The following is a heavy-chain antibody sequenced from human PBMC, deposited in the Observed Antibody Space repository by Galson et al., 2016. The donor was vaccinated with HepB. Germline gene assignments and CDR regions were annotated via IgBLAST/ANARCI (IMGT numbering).Heavy chain of an antibody. D-gene: IGHD3-22*01. CDR1: RFTFSTYA. CDR3: ARLVLCDTSGSYY. V-gene: IGHV3-30*14. J-gene: IGHJ4*02. CDR2: ISSDGSNK. Sequence: SLRLSCAASRFTFSTYAMHWVRQAPGKGLEWVAVISSDGSNKYYADSVKGRFTISRDSSKNTVYLQMNSLRAEDTAVYYCARLVLCDTSGSYYWGQGTLVTVSS.